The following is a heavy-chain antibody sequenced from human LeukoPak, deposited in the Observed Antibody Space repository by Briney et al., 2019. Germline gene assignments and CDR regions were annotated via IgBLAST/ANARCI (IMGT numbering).Heavy chain of an antibody. CDR1: GFTFSDHY. D-gene: IGHD3-10*01. V-gene: IGHV4-34*01. Sequence: GSLRLSCTASGFTFSDHYMDWIRQPPVKGLEWIGEINHSGGTNYNPSLKSRVTISVDTSKKQFSLKLSSVTAADTAVYYCARGVDYYGVWGQGTLVTVSS. CDR2: INHSGGT. J-gene: IGHJ4*02. CDR3: ARGVDYYGV.